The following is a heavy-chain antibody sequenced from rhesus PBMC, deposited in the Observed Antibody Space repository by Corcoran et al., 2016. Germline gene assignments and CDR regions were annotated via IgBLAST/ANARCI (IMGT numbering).Heavy chain of an antibody. J-gene: IGHJ6*01. CDR2: IRSGGHT. CDR3: ASHQYYGSGYPVWGLDS. Sequence: QVQLQQWGEGLVKPSETLSLTCAVYGGSISSNYWSWIRQPTGKVREWIGSIRSGGHTNPPPTLKGRLTISDDPSNNLFSLNLSALTAPETAVYYCASHQYYGSGYPVWGLDSWGQGVVVTVSS. CDR1: GGSISSNY. D-gene: IGHD3-28*01. V-gene: IGHV4-160*01.